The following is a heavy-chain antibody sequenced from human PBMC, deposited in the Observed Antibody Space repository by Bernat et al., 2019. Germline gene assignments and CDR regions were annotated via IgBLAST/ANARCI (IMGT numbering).Heavy chain of an antibody. V-gene: IGHV3-30*18. CDR3: AKSSFSSSWYVFAPNYYYYGMDV. CDR1: GFTFSSYG. D-gene: IGHD6-13*01. J-gene: IGHJ6*02. Sequence: QVQLVESGGGVVQPGRSLRLSCAASGFTFSSYGMHWVRQAPGKGLEWVAVISYDGSNKYYVDSVKGRFTISRDNSKNTLYLQMNSLRAEDTAVYYCAKSSFSSSWYVFAPNYYYYGMDVWGQGTTVTVSS. CDR2: ISYDGSNK.